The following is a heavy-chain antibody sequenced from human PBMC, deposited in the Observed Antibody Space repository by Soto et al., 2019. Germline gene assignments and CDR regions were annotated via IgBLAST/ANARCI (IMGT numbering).Heavy chain of an antibody. D-gene: IGHD2-15*01. V-gene: IGHV4-30-4*01. J-gene: IGHJ6*02. Sequence: QVRLQESGPGLVKPSQTLSLACTVSGGSISSGDYYWSWIRQPPGKGLEWIGYIYYSGSTYYNPSLKSRVTISVDTSKNQLSLKLSSVTAADTAVYYCARDSGYCSGGSCSPVGMDVWGQGTTVTVSS. CDR2: IYYSGST. CDR1: GGSISSGDYY. CDR3: ARDSGYCSGGSCSPVGMDV.